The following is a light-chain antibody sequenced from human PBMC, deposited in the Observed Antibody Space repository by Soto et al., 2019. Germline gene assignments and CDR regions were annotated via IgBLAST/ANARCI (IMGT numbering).Light chain of an antibody. CDR3: QQYDDLTIT. Sequence: DIQITQSPSSLSVSVGDIVTTTCQASHDITNFLNWYQQKPGKAPKLLIYDVSKLETGVPSRFSGSGSGTDFTLTISSLQPEDIATYFCQQYDDLTITFGQGTRLE. V-gene: IGKV1-33*01. CDR2: DVS. J-gene: IGKJ5*01. CDR1: HDITNF.